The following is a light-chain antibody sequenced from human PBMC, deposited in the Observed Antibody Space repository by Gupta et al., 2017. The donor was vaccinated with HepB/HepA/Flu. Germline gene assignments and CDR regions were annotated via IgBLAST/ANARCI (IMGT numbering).Light chain of an antibody. Sequence: DIQMTQSPSSLSASVGDRVTITCRASQSISSYLNWYQQKPGNAPKLLIYAASSLQSGVPSRFSGSGSGTDFTLTISRLQPEDFATYYCQQSDSTPHTFGQGTRLQIK. CDR2: AAS. V-gene: IGKV1-39*01. J-gene: IGKJ2*01. CDR3: QQSDSTPHT. CDR1: QSISSY.